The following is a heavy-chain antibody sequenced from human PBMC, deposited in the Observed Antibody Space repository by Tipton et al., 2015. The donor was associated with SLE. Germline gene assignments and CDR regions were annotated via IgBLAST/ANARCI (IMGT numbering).Heavy chain of an antibody. V-gene: IGHV5-51*06. D-gene: IGHD1-26*01. CDR2: IYPGDSET. CDR3: ARQVPTTCFYY. J-gene: IGHJ4*02. Sequence: QLVQSGAEVKKPGESLKISCKGSGYSFSSHWIAWVRQMPEKGLECMGIIYPGDSETRYSPSFQGRVTISADKSINTAYLQWSSLKASYSAMYYCARQVPTTCFYYWGQGTLVTGSS. CDR1: GYSFSSHW.